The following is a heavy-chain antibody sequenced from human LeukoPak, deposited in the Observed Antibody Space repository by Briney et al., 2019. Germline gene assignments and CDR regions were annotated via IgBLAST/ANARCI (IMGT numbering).Heavy chain of an antibody. Sequence: GASVTVSCTASGYTFTSYGISWVRQAPGQGLEWMGWISAYNGNTNYAQKLQGRVTMTTDTSTSTAYMELRSLRSDDTAVYYCARVMTRNWFDPWGQGTLVTVSS. J-gene: IGHJ5*02. CDR2: ISAYNGNT. D-gene: IGHD4-11*01. V-gene: IGHV1-18*01. CDR3: ARVMTRNWFDP. CDR1: GYTFTSYG.